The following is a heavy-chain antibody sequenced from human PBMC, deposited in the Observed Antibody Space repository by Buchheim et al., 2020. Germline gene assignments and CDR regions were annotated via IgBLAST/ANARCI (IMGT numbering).Heavy chain of an antibody. CDR3: ARERTVEYYYDSKGGYYFDY. Sequence: QVQLQESGPGLVKPSQTLSLTCTVSGGSISSGGYYWSWIRQHPGKGLEWIGYIYYSGSTYYNPSLKSRVTISVDTSKNPFFLKLSSMTAADTAVYYCARERTVEYYYDSKGGYYFDYWGQGTL. J-gene: IGHJ4*02. V-gene: IGHV4-31*03. D-gene: IGHD3-22*01. CDR2: IYYSGST. CDR1: GGSISSGGYY.